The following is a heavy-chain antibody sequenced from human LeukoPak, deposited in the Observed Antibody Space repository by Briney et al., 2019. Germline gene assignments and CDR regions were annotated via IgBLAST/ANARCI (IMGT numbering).Heavy chain of an antibody. Sequence: PGGSLRLSCAASGFTFSSYAMNWVRQAPGKGLEWVSYISSTGGTIYYADSMKGRFTISRDNAKNSLYLQMNSLRAEDTAVYYCAREYDFWSGYRFDYWGQGTLVTVSS. D-gene: IGHD3-3*01. CDR2: ISSTGGTI. CDR1: GFTFSSYA. J-gene: IGHJ4*02. CDR3: AREYDFWSGYRFDY. V-gene: IGHV3-48*04.